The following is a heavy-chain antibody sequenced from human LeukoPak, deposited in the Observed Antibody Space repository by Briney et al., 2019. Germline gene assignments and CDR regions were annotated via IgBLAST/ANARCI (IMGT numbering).Heavy chain of an antibody. V-gene: IGHV3-66*01. Sequence: PGGSLRLSCAASGFTVSSNYTSWVRQAPGKGLEWVSVIYSGGSTYYADSVKGRFTISRDNAKNSLSLQMNSLRVEDTAVYYCARGDYYDSSDYNSLGFAYYWGQGILVTVSP. J-gene: IGHJ4*02. D-gene: IGHD3-22*01. CDR3: ARGDYYDSSDYNSLGFAYY. CDR1: GFTVSSNY. CDR2: IYSGGST.